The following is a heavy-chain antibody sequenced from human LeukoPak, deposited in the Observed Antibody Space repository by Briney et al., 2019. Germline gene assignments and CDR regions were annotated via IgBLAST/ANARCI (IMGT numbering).Heavy chain of an antibody. D-gene: IGHD3-22*01. CDR1: GGSISSYY. CDR2: IYYSGST. Sequence: SETLSLTCTISGGSISSYYWSWIRQPPGKGLEWIGYIYYSGSTNYNPSLKSRVTISVDTSKNQFSLKLSSVTAADTAVYYCARAIGNYYDSSGYGPLDYWGQGTLVTVSS. J-gene: IGHJ4*02. CDR3: ARAIGNYYDSSGYGPLDY. V-gene: IGHV4-59*01.